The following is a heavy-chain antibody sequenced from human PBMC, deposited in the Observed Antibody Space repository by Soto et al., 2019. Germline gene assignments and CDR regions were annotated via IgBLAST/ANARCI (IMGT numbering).Heavy chain of an antibody. J-gene: IGHJ4*02. CDR2: IYYSGST. CDR3: ARAVVVAALYYFDY. CDR1: GGSISSGDYY. D-gene: IGHD2-15*01. V-gene: IGHV4-30-4*01. Sequence: QVQLQESGPGLVKPSQTLSLTCTVSGGSISSGDYYWSWIRQPPGKGLEWIGYIYYSGSTYYNPSPKSRVTISVDTAKNQFSLKLSSVTAADTAVYYCARAVVVAALYYFDYWGQGTLVTVSS.